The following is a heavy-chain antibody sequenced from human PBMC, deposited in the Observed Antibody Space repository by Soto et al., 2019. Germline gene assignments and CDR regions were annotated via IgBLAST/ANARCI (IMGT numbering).Heavy chain of an antibody. J-gene: IGHJ4*02. Sequence: QVQLVESGGGLVKTSGSLRIACAASGFTFSDYYMSWVRQAPGKGLEWVSYISSSGNTIYYADSVKGRFTISRDNAKNSVYLQMNSQRAEDTALYFCAKMSSENYYDPVFSWGQGTLVTVSS. CDR1: GFTFSDYY. CDR2: ISSSGNTI. D-gene: IGHD3-22*01. V-gene: IGHV3-11*01. CDR3: AKMSSENYYDPVFS.